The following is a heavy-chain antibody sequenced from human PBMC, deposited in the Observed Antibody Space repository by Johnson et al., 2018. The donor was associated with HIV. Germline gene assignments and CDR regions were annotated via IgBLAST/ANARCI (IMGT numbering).Heavy chain of an antibody. V-gene: IGHV3-53*01. Sequence: MQLVESGGGLIQPGGSLRLSCAASGFTVSSNYMSWVRQAPGKGLDWVSVIYSGGSTYYADSVKGRFTISRDNSKNKLYVQMNSLRAEVTAVYYCARGIQPDAFDIWGQGTMVTVSS. CDR1: GFTVSSNY. CDR3: ARGIQPDAFDI. J-gene: IGHJ3*02. CDR2: IYSGGST. D-gene: IGHD2-2*01.